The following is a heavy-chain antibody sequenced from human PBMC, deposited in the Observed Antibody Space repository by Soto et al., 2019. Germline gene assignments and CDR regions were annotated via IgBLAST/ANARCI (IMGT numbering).Heavy chain of an antibody. D-gene: IGHD1-26*01. CDR3: GTSGSYAYDAFDI. CDR2: FDPEDGET. Sequence: ASVKVSCKVSGCTLTELSMHCVRQSPGKGLEWMGGFDPEDGETIYAQKFQGRVTMTEDTSTDTAYMELSSLRSEDTAVYYCGTSGSYAYDAFDIWGQGTMVTVSS. CDR1: GCTLTELS. J-gene: IGHJ3*02. V-gene: IGHV1-24*01.